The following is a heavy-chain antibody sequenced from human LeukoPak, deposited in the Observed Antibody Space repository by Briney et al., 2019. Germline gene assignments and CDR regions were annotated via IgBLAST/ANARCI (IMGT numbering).Heavy chain of an antibody. J-gene: IGHJ5*02. CDR2: IYYSGST. CDR3: ARSLYGSSSDWFDP. Sequence: PSETLSLTRTVSGGSISSYYWSWIRQPPGKGLEWIGYIYYSGSTNYNPSLKSRVTISVDTSKNQFSLKLSSVTAADTAVYYCARSLYGSSSDWFDPWGQGALVTVSS. V-gene: IGHV4-59*08. D-gene: IGHD6-6*01. CDR1: GGSISSYY.